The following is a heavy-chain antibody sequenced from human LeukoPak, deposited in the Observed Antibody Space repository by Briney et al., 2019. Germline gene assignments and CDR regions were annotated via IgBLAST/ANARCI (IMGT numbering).Heavy chain of an antibody. CDR3: ARAIEVGAMTPFDY. Sequence: SETLSLTCTVSGDSMTSYYWSWIRQPAGKGLEWIGRMHTSGSSDYNPSLKSRVTMSMDTSKNQFSLKLNSVTAADTAMYYCARAIEVGAMTPFDYWGQGTLVTVSS. D-gene: IGHD1-26*01. V-gene: IGHV4-4*07. CDR2: MHTSGSS. J-gene: IGHJ4*02. CDR1: GDSMTSYY.